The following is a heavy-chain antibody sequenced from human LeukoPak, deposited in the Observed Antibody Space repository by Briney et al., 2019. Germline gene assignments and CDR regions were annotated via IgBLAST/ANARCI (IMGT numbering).Heavy chain of an antibody. J-gene: IGHJ4*01. D-gene: IGHD3-16*01. V-gene: IGHV3-74*01. Sequence: PGGSLRLSCVACGFTLSSHWMQGVRQVRGKGVMWVSCIICYGSLLHYWDSVKARFTISRDNAKNTLYLQMTSLRGDDTAIYFCARDALGGRTKFDSWGHGSLVTVSS. CDR3: ARDALGGRTKFDS. CDR1: GFTLSSHW. CDR2: IICYGSLL.